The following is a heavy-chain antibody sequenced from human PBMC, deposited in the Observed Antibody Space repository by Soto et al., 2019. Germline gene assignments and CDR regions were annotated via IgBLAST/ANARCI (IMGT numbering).Heavy chain of an antibody. V-gene: IGHV3-9*01. CDR1: GFTFDDYA. Sequence: EVQLVESGGGLVQPGRSLRLSCAASGFTFDDYAMHWVRQAPGKGLEWVSGISYNSESVAYAASVLGRFTISRDNAQNSISLQMNSLRPEDTALYYCGKSKAPWLSPGYFDYWGQGTLVTVSS. D-gene: IGHD5-12*01. J-gene: IGHJ4*02. CDR3: GKSKAPWLSPGYFDY. CDR2: ISYNSESV.